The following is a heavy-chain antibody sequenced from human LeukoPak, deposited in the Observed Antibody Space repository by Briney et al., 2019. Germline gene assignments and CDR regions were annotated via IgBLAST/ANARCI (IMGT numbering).Heavy chain of an antibody. CDR3: ARDNGDYGYYGMDV. D-gene: IGHD4-17*01. J-gene: IGHJ6*02. CDR2: IYSGGST. CDR1: GFTVSSNY. V-gene: IGHV3-66*01. Sequence: GGSLRLSCAASGFTVSSNYMSWVRQAPGKGLEWVSVIYSGGSTYYADSVKGRFTISRDNSKNTLYLQMNSLRAEDTAVYHCARDNGDYGYYGMDVWGQGTTVTVSS.